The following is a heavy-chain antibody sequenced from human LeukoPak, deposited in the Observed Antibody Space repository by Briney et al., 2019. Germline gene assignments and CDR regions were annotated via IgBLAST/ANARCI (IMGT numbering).Heavy chain of an antibody. CDR3: ATSPATGNIYFDL. CDR1: GFTFSSYG. CDR2: IRYDGSNK. V-gene: IGHV3-30*02. Sequence: PGGSLRLSCVASGFTFSSYGMHWVRQAPGKGLEWVAFIRYDGSNKNYADSVKGRFTISRDNSKNTLYLQMNSLRAEDTAVYYCATSPATGNIYFDLWGRGTLVTVSS. D-gene: IGHD1-1*01. J-gene: IGHJ2*01.